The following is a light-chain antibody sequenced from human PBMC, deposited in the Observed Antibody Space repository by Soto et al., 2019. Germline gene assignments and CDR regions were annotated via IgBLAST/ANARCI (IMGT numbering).Light chain of an antibody. CDR3: GSYKTSSNYV. Sequence: QSVLTQPASVSGSPGQSITISCTGTSSDVGAYNYVSWYQQHPGKAPKLMIYDVSHRPSGVSHRFSGSKSGNAASLTISGLQAEDEADYYCGSYKTSSNYVFGTGTKVTVL. CDR2: DVS. CDR1: SSDVGAYNY. J-gene: IGLJ1*01. V-gene: IGLV2-14*01.